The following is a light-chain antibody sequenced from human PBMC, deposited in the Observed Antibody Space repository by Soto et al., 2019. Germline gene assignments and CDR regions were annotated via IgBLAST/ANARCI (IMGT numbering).Light chain of an antibody. CDR3: QHGYVAPYS. V-gene: IGKV1-39*01. J-gene: IGKJ2*03. Sequence: DIQMTQSPSTLSGSVGDRVTITCRASQDINVYLNWYQQKPGEVPKLLIYSASTLHSGVPSRFTGSGSETDFTLTIRSLQPEDFATDYCQHGYVAPYSFGQGTKVDI. CDR2: SAS. CDR1: QDINVY.